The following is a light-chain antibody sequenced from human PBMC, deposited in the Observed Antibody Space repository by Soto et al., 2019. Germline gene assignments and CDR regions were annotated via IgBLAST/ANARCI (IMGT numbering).Light chain of an antibody. CDR1: SSDVGSYTY. V-gene: IGLV2-14*01. Sequence: QSALTQPASVSGSPRQSITISCTGASSDVGSYTYVSWYQQHPGKAPKLMIYEVNNRPSGVSNRFSGSKSGNTAFLTISGLQAEDEADYYCSSFAGSNNFPYVFGTGTKVTVL. CDR2: EVN. CDR3: SSFAGSNNFPYV. J-gene: IGLJ1*01.